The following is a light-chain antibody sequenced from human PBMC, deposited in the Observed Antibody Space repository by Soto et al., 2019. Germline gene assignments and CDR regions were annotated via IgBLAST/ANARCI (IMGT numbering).Light chain of an antibody. CDR3: QQTNSFPLT. CDR2: AAS. CDR1: QDISSW. J-gene: IGKJ4*01. Sequence: DIQMTQSPSSVSASVGDRVTITCRASQDISSWFGWYQLKPGKAPKLLIYAASSLQSGVPSRFSGSGSGTDFTLTISSLQPEDSATYFCQQTNSFPLTFGGGTKVDIK. V-gene: IGKV1-12*01.